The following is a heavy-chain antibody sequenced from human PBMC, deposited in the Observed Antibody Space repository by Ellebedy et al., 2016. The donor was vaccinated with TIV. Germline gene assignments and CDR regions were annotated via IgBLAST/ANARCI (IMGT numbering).Heavy chain of an antibody. CDR2: VSDNYDTT. Sequence: GESLKISXAASGFSFSRYGMNWVRQAPGQGLEWLAYVSDNYDTTHYANSVRDRFTISRDNAKASVYLQINNLGTEDTALYYCARDRIGDNWYTTFDFWGQGTLVTVSS. J-gene: IGHJ4*02. CDR1: GFSFSRYG. D-gene: IGHD1-1*01. V-gene: IGHV3-48*04. CDR3: ARDRIGDNWYTTFDF.